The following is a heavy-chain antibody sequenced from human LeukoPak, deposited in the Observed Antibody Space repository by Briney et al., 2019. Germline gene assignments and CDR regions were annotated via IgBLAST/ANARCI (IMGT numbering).Heavy chain of an antibody. J-gene: IGHJ4*02. CDR3: ARQRPLSGYCSGGSCSD. CDR1: GGSISSSSYY. Sequence: SETLSLTCTVSGGSISSSSYYWGWIRQPPGKGLEWIGSIYYSGSTYYNPSLRSRVTISVDTSKNQFSLKLSSVTAADTAVYYCARQRPLSGYCSGGSCSDWGQGTLVTVSS. CDR2: IYYSGST. D-gene: IGHD2-15*01. V-gene: IGHV4-39*01.